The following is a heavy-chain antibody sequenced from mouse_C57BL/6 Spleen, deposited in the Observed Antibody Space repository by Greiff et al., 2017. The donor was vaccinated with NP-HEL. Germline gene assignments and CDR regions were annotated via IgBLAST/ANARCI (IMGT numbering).Heavy chain of an antibody. D-gene: IGHD2-10*02. CDR2: ISSGGDYI. Sequence: EVKLVESGEGLVKPGGSLKLSCAASGFTFSSYAMSWVRQTPEKRLEWVAYISSGGDYIYYADTVKGRFTISRDNARNTLYLQMSSLKSEDTAMYYCTREGYGKGIFDYWGQGTTLTVSS. V-gene: IGHV5-9-1*02. CDR3: TREGYGKGIFDY. CDR1: GFTFSSYA. J-gene: IGHJ2*01.